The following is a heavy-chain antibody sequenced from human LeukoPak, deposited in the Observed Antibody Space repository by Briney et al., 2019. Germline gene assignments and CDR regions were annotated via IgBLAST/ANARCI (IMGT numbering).Heavy chain of an antibody. CDR1: GFSFDDYA. Sequence: PGGALRLCCGASGFSFDDYAVQWGRRAPGKGVEWVSGFSWSSGIIGYADALSGRFTVSRDNAKNSLYLQMNSLRADDTALYFCAKDIYGSGTTATFDYWGQGTLVTVSS. D-gene: IGHD3-10*01. J-gene: IGHJ4*02. CDR2: FSWSSGII. CDR3: AKDIYGSGTTATFDY. V-gene: IGHV3-9*01.